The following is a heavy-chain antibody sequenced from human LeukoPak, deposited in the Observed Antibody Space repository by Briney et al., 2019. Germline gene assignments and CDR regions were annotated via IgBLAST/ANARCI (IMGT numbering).Heavy chain of an antibody. V-gene: IGHV1-69*04. CDR1: GGTFSSYA. CDR3: ASSSSSWYFDY. D-gene: IGHD6-13*01. CDR2: IIPILGIA. Sequence: SVKVSCKASGGTFSSYAISWVRQAPGQGLEWMGRIIPILGIANYAQKFQGRVTITADKPTSTAYMELSSLRSEDTAVNYCASSSSSWYFDYWGQGTLVTVSS. J-gene: IGHJ4*02.